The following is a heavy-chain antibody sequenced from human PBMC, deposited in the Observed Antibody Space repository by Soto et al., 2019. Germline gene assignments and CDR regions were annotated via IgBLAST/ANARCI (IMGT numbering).Heavy chain of an antibody. CDR1: GGSISSYY. D-gene: IGHD3-22*01. Sequence: SETLSLTCTVSGGSISSYYWSWIRQPPGKGLEWIGYIYYSGSTNYNPSLKSRVTISVDTSKNQFSLKLSSVTAADTAVYYCAREKIRHYYDSSGHYWDWGHGTLVTVYS. V-gene: IGHV4-59*01. J-gene: IGHJ4*01. CDR3: AREKIRHYYDSSGHYWD. CDR2: IYYSGST.